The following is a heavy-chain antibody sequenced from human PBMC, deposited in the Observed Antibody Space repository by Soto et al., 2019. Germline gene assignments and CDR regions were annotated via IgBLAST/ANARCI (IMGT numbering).Heavy chain of an antibody. D-gene: IGHD3-10*01. V-gene: IGHV4-30-2*01. CDR1: GGSIASGAYS. Sequence: PSETLSLTCAVSGGSIASGAYSWSWVRQPPGKGLEWIGYIYHSGNTYYNPPLKSRVTFSIDTSKNQFSLNVNSVTAADTAVYYCRASGFGSGSSGTYYGLDVWGQGTTVTVSS. J-gene: IGHJ6*02. CDR3: RASGFGSGSSGTYYGLDV. CDR2: IYHSGNT.